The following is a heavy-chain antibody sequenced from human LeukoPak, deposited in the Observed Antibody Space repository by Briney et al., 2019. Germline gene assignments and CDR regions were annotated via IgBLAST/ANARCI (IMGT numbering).Heavy chain of an antibody. J-gene: IGHJ6*02. D-gene: IGHD6-13*01. Sequence: SVKVSCKASGFTYTSSAMQWVRQARGQRLEWVGWIVVGSGNTNYAQKFQERVTITRDMSTSTAYMELSSLRSEDTAVYYCAATISADTVYYGMDVWGQGTTVTVSS. CDR1: GFTYTSSA. CDR3: AATISADTVYYGMDV. CDR2: IVVGSGNT. V-gene: IGHV1-58*02.